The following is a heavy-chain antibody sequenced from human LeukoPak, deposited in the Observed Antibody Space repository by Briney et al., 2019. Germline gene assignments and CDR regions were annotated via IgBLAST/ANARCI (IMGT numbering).Heavy chain of an antibody. CDR3: ARAGHYYDILTGYYGLDY. J-gene: IGHJ4*02. V-gene: IGHV4-61*01. Sequence: SETLSLTCTVSGGSVSSGNYYWSWIRQPPGKGLEWIGYIYYSGSTNYNPSLKSRVTISVDTSKNQFSLKLSSVTAADTAVYYCARAGHYYDILTGYYGLDYWGQGTLVTVSS. CDR2: IYYSGST. CDR1: GGSVSSGNYY. D-gene: IGHD3-9*01.